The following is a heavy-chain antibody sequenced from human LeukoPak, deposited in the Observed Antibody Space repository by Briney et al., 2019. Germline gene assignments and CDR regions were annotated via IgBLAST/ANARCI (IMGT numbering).Heavy chain of an antibody. J-gene: IGHJ4*02. V-gene: IGHV3-30*18. D-gene: IGHD3-10*01. CDR3: AKGHYGSGSYYYIDY. CDR1: GFTFSSHG. Sequence: PGGSLRLSCAASGFTFSSHGMHWVRQAPGKGLEWVAVISYDGSNKYYADSVKGRFTISRDNSKNTLYLQMNSLRAEDTAVYYCAKGHYGSGSYYYIDYWGQGTLVTVSS. CDR2: ISYDGSNK.